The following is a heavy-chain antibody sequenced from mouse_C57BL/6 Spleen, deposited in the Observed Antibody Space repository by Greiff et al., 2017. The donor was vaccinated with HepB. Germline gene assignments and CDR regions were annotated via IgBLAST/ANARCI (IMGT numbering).Heavy chain of an antibody. CDR1: GYTFTSYT. Sequence: VQVVESGAELARPGASVKMSCKASGYTFTSYTMHWVKQRPGQGLEWIGYINPSSGYTKYNQKFKDKATLTADKSSSTAYMQLSSLTSEDSAVYYCARRGGNYFDYWGQGTTLTVSS. V-gene: IGHV1-4*01. D-gene: IGHD1-1*02. J-gene: IGHJ2*01. CDR2: INPSSGYT. CDR3: ARRGGNYFDY.